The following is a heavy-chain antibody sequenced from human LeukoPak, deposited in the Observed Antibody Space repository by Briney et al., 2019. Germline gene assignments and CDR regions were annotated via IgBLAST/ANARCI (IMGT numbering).Heavy chain of an antibody. D-gene: IGHD7-27*01. CDR1: DGSISNYY. CDR3: AKSPSWGSGLDAFDI. J-gene: IGHJ3*02. Sequence: ETLSLTCTVSDGSISNYYWSWIRQPPGKGLEWIGYIYYTGSTKYNPSLKSRVTLSVDSSKTQFSLKLNSVTAADTAVYCCAKSPSWGSGLDAFDIWGQGTMVTVSS. CDR2: IYYTGST. V-gene: IGHV4-59*01.